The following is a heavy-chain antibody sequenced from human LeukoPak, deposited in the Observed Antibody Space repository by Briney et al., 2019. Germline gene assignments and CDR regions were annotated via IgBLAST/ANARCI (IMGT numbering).Heavy chain of an antibody. CDR1: GGSISSYY. CDR2: ISYTGST. D-gene: IGHD3-16*01. V-gene: IGHV4-59*01. CDR3: ARGWGYFDY. J-gene: IGHJ4*02. Sequence: SEILSLTCTVSGGSISSYYRTWIRQPPGKGLEWIGYISYTGSTNYNPSLKSRVTISVDTSKNQFSLRLSSVTAADTAVYYCARGWGYFDYWGQGTLVTVSS.